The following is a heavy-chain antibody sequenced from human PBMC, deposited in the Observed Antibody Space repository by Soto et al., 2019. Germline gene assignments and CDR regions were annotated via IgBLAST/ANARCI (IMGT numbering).Heavy chain of an antibody. V-gene: IGHV4-59*01. J-gene: IGHJ4*02. Sequence: QVQLQESGPGLVKPSETLSLTCIVSGDSISPYYWTWIRQPPGKGLEWIGHIYYSGSPNYNPSLKSRVTISVDTSKSQFYLKLSSVTAADTDVYYWARDVSPTYWGQGMLVTVSS. CDR1: GDSISPYY. CDR2: IYYSGSP. CDR3: ARDVSPTY.